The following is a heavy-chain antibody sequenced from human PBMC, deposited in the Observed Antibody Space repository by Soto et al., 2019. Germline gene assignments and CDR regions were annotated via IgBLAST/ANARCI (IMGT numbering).Heavy chain of an antibody. D-gene: IGHD2-8*01. V-gene: IGHV4-38-2*01. CDR3: ARCLYHRSTERVY. CDR2: INHSGGT. Sequence: GSLRLTCAVSGYSITNGYYWGLVRQPPGKGLEWIGEINHSGGTNYKQSLKSRVTISVDTSKNKLSLKMSTVTAADTAVYYCARCLYHRSTERVYWGQGTLVTVSA. CDR1: GYSITNGYY. J-gene: IGHJ4*02.